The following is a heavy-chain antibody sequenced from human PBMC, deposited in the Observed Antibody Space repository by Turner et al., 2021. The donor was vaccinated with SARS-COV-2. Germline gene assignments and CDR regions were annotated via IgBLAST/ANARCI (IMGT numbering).Heavy chain of an antibody. Sequence: QVQLVESGGGVVQPGRSLRLSCTASGFTFTTYAMHWVRREPGKGLEWVAIISSHGTSKFYEDSVKGRFSISRDNSKNTVFLQMNSLRAEDTAVYYCARVDSQTKGFYCDYWGQGTLVTVSS. CDR3: ARVDSQTKGFYCDY. V-gene: IGHV3-30-3*01. CDR2: ISSHGTSK. D-gene: IGHD3-3*01. J-gene: IGHJ4*02. CDR1: GFTFTTYA.